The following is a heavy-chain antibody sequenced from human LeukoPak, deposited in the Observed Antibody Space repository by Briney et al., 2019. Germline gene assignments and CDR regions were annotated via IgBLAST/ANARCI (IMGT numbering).Heavy chain of an antibody. CDR2: IGSAGDT. V-gene: IGHV3-13*04. Sequence: PGGSLRLSCAAAGYSFKSYDIHWVRQATGKGLEWVSGIGSAGDTYYPASVKGRFTISRENGKKSLYLQMNSLRAGDSAVYYCARAGGSGWYAFDVWGQGTMVTVSS. CDR3: ARAGGSGWYAFDV. D-gene: IGHD6-13*01. CDR1: GYSFKSYD. J-gene: IGHJ3*01.